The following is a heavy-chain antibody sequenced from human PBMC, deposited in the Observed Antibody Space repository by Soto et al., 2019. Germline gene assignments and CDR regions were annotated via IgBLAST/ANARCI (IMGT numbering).Heavy chain of an antibody. CDR1: GGSISSYY. Sequence: QVQLQESGPGLVKPSETLSLTCTVSGGSISSYYWSWIRQPPGKGLEWIGYIYSSGSATYNPSLKSRVTIPGDTSKKHVSLKLNSVTAVDTAIYYCARSGGPGADDWFDPWGQGTLVTVSS. J-gene: IGHJ5*02. V-gene: IGHV4-59*01. D-gene: IGHD2-15*01. CDR2: IYSSGSA. CDR3: ARSGGPGADDWFDP.